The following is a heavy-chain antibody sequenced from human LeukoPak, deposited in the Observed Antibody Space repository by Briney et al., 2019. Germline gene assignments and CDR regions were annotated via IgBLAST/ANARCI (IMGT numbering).Heavy chain of an antibody. Sequence: PGGSLRLSCAASGFIFSDYYMSWIRQAPGKGLEWVSVIYSGGTTYYADSVKGRFTISRDNSKNTLYLHMNSLRAEDTAVYFCARGLLREYAFDIWGQGTMVTVS. V-gene: IGHV3-66*01. CDR3: ARGLLREYAFDI. CDR2: IYSGGTT. CDR1: GFIFSDYY. J-gene: IGHJ3*02. D-gene: IGHD2-15*01.